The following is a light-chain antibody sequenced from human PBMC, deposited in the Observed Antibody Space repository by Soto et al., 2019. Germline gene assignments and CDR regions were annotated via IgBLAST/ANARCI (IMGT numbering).Light chain of an antibody. CDR1: QGISNS. CDR2: AAS. CDR3: QKYISAPYT. J-gene: IGKJ3*01. V-gene: IGKV1-27*01. Sequence: DIKMTQAPSSLTASIGDRVTITCRASQGISNSLAWYQQKPGKIPNLLIYAASTLQSGVPSRFSGSGSRTDFTLTISSLQPEDVATYYCQKYISAPYTLGPGAKVDIK.